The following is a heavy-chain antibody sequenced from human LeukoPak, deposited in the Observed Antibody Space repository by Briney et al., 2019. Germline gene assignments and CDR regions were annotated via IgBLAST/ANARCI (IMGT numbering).Heavy chain of an antibody. CDR1: GFSVSNNY. Sequence: GGCLRLSCAASGFSVSNNYMSWVRQAPGKGLEYVSVIYSDGSTFYADSVKGRFTMSRDNSKNTLFLQMNGLRAEDTAVYYCAQARSSSAYGPLGVYWGQGTLVTVSS. CDR3: AQARSSSAYGPLGVY. V-gene: IGHV3-53*01. CDR2: IYSDGST. D-gene: IGHD5-12*01. J-gene: IGHJ4*02.